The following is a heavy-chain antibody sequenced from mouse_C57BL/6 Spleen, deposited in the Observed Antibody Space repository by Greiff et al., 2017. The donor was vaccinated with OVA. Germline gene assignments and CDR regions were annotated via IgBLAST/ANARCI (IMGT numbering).Heavy chain of an antibody. V-gene: IGHV3-6*01. J-gene: IGHJ1*03. CDR3: ATPRV. CDR1: GYSITSGYY. Sequence: EVQLQESGPGLVKPSQSLSLTCSVTGYSITSGYYWNWIRQFPGNKLEWMGYISYDGSNNYNPSLKNRISITRDTSKNQFFLKLNSVTTEDTATYYCATPRVWGTGTTVTVSS. CDR2: ISYDGSN.